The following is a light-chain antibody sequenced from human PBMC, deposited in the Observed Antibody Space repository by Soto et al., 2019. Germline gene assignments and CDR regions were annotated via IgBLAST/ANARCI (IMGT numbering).Light chain of an antibody. CDR3: QSYDSSLNVVV. V-gene: IGLV1-40*01. CDR2: GSS. Sequence: QAVVTQPPSVSGAPGQRVTISCTGSSSNIGARYDIHWYQYVPGTAPKLLLYGSSNRPSGVPDRFSGSKSGTSASLAITGLQAEDEADYYCQSYDSSLNVVVFGGGTKVTVL. J-gene: IGLJ2*01. CDR1: SSNIGARYD.